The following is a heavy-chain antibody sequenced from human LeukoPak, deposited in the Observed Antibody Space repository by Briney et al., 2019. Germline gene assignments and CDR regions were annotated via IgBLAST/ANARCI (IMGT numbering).Heavy chain of an antibody. CDR2: INHSGST. J-gene: IGHJ4*02. CDR3: AREQSGSYALDY. Sequence: SETLSLTCAVSGGSISSSNWWSWVRQPPGKGLEWIGEINHSGSTNYNPSLKSRVTISVDTSKNQFSLKLSSVTAADTAVYYCAREQSGSYALDYWGQGTLVTVSS. V-gene: IGHV4-4*02. D-gene: IGHD1-26*01. CDR1: GGSISSSNW.